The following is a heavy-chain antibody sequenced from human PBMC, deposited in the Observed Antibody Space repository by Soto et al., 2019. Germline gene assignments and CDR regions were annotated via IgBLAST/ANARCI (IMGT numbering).Heavy chain of an antibody. CDR3: ARGYCSGGSCYSGFDY. CDR1: GYTFTGYY. CDR2: INPNSGGT. J-gene: IGHJ4*02. V-gene: IGHV1-2*04. Sequence: QVQLVQSGAEVKKPGASVKVSCKASGYTFTGYYMHWVRQAPGQGLEWMGWINPNSGGTNYAQKFQGWVTMTRDTSISTAYMELSRLRSDDTAVYYCARGYCSGGSCYSGFDYWGQGTLVIVSS. D-gene: IGHD2-15*01.